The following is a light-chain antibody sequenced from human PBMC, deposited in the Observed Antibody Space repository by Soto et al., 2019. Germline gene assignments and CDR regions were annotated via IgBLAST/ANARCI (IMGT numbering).Light chain of an antibody. J-gene: IGKJ4*01. Sequence: EIVLTQSPDTLSLSPGERATLSCRPSQSVSSTYLAWYQQKPGQAPRRLIYRASTRATGIPDRFSGSGSGTDFTLTISRLEPEDFAVYYCQQYESSPLTFGGGTKVEIK. CDR3: QQYESSPLT. CDR2: RAS. CDR1: QSVSSTY. V-gene: IGKV3-20*01.